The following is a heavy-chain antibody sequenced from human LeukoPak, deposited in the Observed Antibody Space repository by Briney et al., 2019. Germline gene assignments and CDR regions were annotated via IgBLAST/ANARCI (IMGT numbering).Heavy chain of an antibody. CDR2: ISAYNGNT. V-gene: IGHV1-18*01. D-gene: IGHD3-22*01. J-gene: IGHJ5*02. Sequence: ASVKVSCKASGYTFTSYGISWVRQAPGQGLEWMGWISAYNGNTNYAQKLQGRVTMTTDTSTSTAYMELRSLRSDDTAVYYCARTANYYDSSGFRRYNWFDPWGQGTLVTVSS. CDR1: GYTFTSYG. CDR3: ARTANYYDSSGFRRYNWFDP.